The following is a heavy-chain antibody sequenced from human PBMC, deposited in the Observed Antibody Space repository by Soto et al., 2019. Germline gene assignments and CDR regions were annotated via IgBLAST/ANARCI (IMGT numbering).Heavy chain of an antibody. J-gene: IGHJ6*04. Sequence: EVQLVESGGGLVQPGGSLRLSCAASGFTLSGRSMHWVRQAPGKGLVWVSGIDNAGTDSTYADSVKGRFTSSRDNAKNMLYLLMNSLRVEDTSVYYCARGWFGPDVWGKGITVTVSS. V-gene: IGHV3-74*01. CDR1: GFTLSGRS. D-gene: IGHD3-10*01. CDR2: IDNAGTDS. CDR3: ARGWFGPDV.